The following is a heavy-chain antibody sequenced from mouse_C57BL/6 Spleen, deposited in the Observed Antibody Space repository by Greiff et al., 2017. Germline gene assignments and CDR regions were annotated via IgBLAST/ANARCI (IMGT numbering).Heavy chain of an antibody. J-gene: IGHJ2*01. V-gene: IGHV1-22*01. CDR3: ARWITTGYYFDY. D-gene: IGHD1-1*01. CDR2: INPNNGGT. Sequence: EVQLQQSGPELVKPGASVKMSCKASGYTFTDYNMHWVKQSHGKSLEWIGYINPNNGGTSYNQKFKGKATLTVNKSSSTAYMELRSLTSEDSAVYYCARWITTGYYFDYWGQGTTLTVSS. CDR1: GYTFTDYN.